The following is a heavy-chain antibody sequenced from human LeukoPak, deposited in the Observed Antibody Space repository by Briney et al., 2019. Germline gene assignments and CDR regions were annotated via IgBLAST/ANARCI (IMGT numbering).Heavy chain of an antibody. Sequence: SETLSLTCPVSGGSVSSGSYYWSWIRQPPGKGLEWIGYIYYSGSTNYNPSLKSRVTISVDTSKNQFSLKLSSVTAADTAVYYCARDQGLNWFDPWGQGTLDTVSS. CDR1: GGSVSSGSYY. CDR2: IYYSGST. CDR3: ARDQGLNWFDP. V-gene: IGHV4-61*01. J-gene: IGHJ5*02.